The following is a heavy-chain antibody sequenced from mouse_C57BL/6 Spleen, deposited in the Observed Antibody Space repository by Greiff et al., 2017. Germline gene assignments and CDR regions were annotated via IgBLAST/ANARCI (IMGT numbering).Heavy chain of an antibody. CDR2: IDPSDSET. Sequence: QVQLKQPGAELVRPGSSVKLSCKASGYTFTSYWMHWVKQRPIQGLEWIGNIDPSDSETHYNQKFKDKATLTVDKSSSTAYMQLSSLTSEDSAVYYCAREANYYGSSYPFAYWGQGTLVTVSA. V-gene: IGHV1-52*01. CDR1: GYTFTSYW. CDR3: AREANYYGSSYPFAY. D-gene: IGHD1-1*01. J-gene: IGHJ3*01.